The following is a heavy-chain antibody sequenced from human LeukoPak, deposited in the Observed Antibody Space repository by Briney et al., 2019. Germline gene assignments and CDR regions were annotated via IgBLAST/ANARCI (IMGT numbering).Heavy chain of an antibody. CDR2: SVNIGST. Sequence: AQTLSLTCPVSGRSISNYFWGWIRQPAGEGLGCIGYSVNIGSTIYDSSLRRRVTLSVDTYKNQFSLKQSSVTAADTAVFCCARRARYSSTWYDGFDIWGQGTRVSVSS. D-gene: IGHD6-13*01. CDR3: ARRARYSSTWYDGFDI. J-gene: IGHJ3*02. V-gene: IGHV4-4*09. CDR1: GRSISNYF.